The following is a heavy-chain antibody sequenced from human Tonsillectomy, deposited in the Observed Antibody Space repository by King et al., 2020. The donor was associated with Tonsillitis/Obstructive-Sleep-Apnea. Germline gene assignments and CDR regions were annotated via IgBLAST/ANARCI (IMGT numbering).Heavy chain of an antibody. Sequence: VQLVESGGGLVQPGGSLRLSCAASGFTFSTYAMNWVRQAPGKGLEWVSAISGSGGSTYYADSVKGRFTISRVNSKNTLYLKMNSLRAEDTAVCYCAKVSLGIIDYWGQGTLVTVSS. V-gene: IGHV3-23*04. D-gene: IGHD7-27*01. CDR2: ISGSGGST. CDR3: AKVSLGIIDY. J-gene: IGHJ4*02. CDR1: GFTFSTYA.